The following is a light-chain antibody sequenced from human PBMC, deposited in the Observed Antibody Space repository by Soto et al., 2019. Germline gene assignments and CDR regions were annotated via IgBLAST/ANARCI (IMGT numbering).Light chain of an antibody. CDR1: QSLVHRDGNTY. CDR2: KVP. Sequence: DVVMTQSPLSSPVTLGQPASISCRSNQSLVHRDGNTYLSWLQQRPGQPPRLLIYKVPNRFSGVPDRFSGSGAGTDFTLKISRVEAEDVGVYYCMQASQLLTFGPGTRVEI. CDR3: MQASQLLT. V-gene: IGKV2-24*01. J-gene: IGKJ3*01.